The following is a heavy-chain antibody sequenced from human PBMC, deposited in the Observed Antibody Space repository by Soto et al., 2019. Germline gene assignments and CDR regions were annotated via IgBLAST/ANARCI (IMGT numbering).Heavy chain of an antibody. Sequence: PGESLKISCKGFGYRFTSYWIGWVRQMPGKGLEWMGIINPYDSDTRYSPSFQGHVTISADKSISTVYLQWSSLKASDTAMYFCTRRMIQPQMRYNMDVWGQGTTVTVSS. J-gene: IGHJ6*02. D-gene: IGHD1-1*01. V-gene: IGHV5-51*01. CDR2: INPYDSDT. CDR3: TRRMIQPQMRYNMDV. CDR1: GYRFTSYW.